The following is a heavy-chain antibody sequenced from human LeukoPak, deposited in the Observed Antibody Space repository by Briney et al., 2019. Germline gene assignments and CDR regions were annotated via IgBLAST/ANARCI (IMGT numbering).Heavy chain of an antibody. CDR1: AHRFTNYW. D-gene: IGHD1-1*01. Sequence: GESLKISCKGSAHRFTNYWIGWVRQMPGKGLEWMGIIFPGDSDTRYSPSFQGQVTISADKSISTAYLQWSSLRASDTAMYYCARLYNSGNYFDYWGQGTLVTVSS. V-gene: IGHV5-51*01. CDR3: ARLYNSGNYFDY. J-gene: IGHJ4*02. CDR2: IFPGDSDT.